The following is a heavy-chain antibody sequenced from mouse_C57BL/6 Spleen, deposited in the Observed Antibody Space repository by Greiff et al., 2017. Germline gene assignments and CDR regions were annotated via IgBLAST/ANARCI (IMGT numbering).Heavy chain of an antibody. CDR3: AREGYYGSSSGWFAY. Sequence: QVQLQQSGAELMKPGASVKLSCKATGYTFTGYWIEWVKQRPGHGLEWIGEILPGSGSTNYHEKFKGKTTFTADTSSNTAYMQLSSLTTEDSAIYYCAREGYYGSSSGWFAYWGQGTLVTVSA. V-gene: IGHV1-9*01. CDR1: GYTFTGYW. CDR2: ILPGSGST. D-gene: IGHD1-1*01. J-gene: IGHJ3*01.